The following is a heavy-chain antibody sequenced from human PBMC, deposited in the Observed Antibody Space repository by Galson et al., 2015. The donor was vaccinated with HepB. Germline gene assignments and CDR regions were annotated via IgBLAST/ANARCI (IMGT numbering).Heavy chain of an antibody. CDR3: ARCQRVGDDFWSVYRNYYYMHV. J-gene: IGHJ6*03. D-gene: IGHD3-3*01. CDR2: IYPGESDT. Sequence: QSGAEVKKPGESLKISCKGSGYSFTSYWIGWVRQMPGRGLEWMGIIYPGESDTRYSPSFQGQVTISADKSISTAYLQWSSLKASDAGKYYCARCQRVGDDFWSVYRNYYYMHVCGNGTSVTASS. V-gene: IGHV5-51*03. CDR1: GYSFTSYW.